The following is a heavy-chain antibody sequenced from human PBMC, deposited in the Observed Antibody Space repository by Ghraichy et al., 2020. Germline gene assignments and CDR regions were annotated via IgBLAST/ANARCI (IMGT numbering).Heavy chain of an antibody. CDR2: INHSGST. D-gene: IGHD3-3*01. V-gene: IGHV4-34*01. Sequence: SETLSLTCAVYGGSFSGYYWSWIRQPPGKGLEWIGEINHSGSTNYNPSLKSRVTISVDTSKNQFSLKLSSVTAADTAVYYCARGGRRQVFASLNYMDVWGKGTTVTVSS. J-gene: IGHJ6*03. CDR3: ARGGRRQVFASLNYMDV. CDR1: GGSFSGYY.